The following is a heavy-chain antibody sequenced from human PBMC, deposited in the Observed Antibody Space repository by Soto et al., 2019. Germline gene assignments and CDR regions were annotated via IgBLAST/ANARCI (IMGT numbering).Heavy chain of an antibody. CDR3: ARDAIGDAFDI. V-gene: IGHV3-53*02. CDR1: GFTVSSNY. Sequence: EVQLVETGGGLIQPGGSLRLSCAASGFTVSSNYMSWVRQAPGKGLEWVSVIYSGGSTYYADSVKGRFTISGDNSKNTLYLQMNSLRAEDTAVYYCARDAIGDAFDIWGQGTMVTVSS. J-gene: IGHJ3*02. CDR2: IYSGGST.